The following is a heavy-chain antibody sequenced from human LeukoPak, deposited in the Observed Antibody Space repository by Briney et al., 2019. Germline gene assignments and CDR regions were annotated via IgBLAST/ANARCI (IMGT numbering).Heavy chain of an antibody. CDR3: ARSEGVVLPFDY. J-gene: IGHJ4*02. D-gene: IGHD3-3*01. CDR1: GFTFSSYA. CDR2: ISYDGSNK. V-gene: IGHV3-30*04. Sequence: GGSLRLSCAASGFTFSSYAMHWVRQAPGKGLKCVAVISYDGSNKYYADSVKGRFTISRDNSKNTLYLQMNSLRAEDTAVYYCARSEGVVLPFDYWGQGTLVTVSS.